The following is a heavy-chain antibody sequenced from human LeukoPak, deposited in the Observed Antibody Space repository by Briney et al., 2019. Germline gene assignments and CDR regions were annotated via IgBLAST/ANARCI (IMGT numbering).Heavy chain of an antibody. CDR2: ISYDGTNK. CDR3: ARVMYCSSTSCYPEDYYYYYGMDV. Sequence: GGSLRLSCAASGFTFNVYAMHWVRQPPGKGLEWLSIISYDGTNKNYADSVKGRFTISRDNSKSTVFLQMNSLRIEDTAVYYCARVMYCSSTSCYPEDYYYYYGMDVWGQGTTVTVSS. D-gene: IGHD2-2*01. J-gene: IGHJ6*02. CDR1: GFTFNVYA. V-gene: IGHV3-30-3*01.